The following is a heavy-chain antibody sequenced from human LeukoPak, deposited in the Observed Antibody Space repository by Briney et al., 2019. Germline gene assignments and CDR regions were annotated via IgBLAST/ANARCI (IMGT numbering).Heavy chain of an antibody. Sequence: PSETLALTCAVSGGSVSKYYWSWIRHPPGKGLEWIAYVNSSGSADYNPSLKSRVRLSVDTSRNHLTLQLTSVTAADTAVYHCARLSDLYRGTYLLDPWGQGTLVTVSS. D-gene: IGHD1-1*01. CDR2: VNSSGSA. J-gene: IGHJ5*02. CDR1: GGSVSKYY. CDR3: ARLSDLYRGTYLLDP. V-gene: IGHV4-59*08.